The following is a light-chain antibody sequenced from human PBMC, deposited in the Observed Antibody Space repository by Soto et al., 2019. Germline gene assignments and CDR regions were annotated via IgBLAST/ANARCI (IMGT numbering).Light chain of an antibody. CDR2: YDS. Sequence: SYELTQPPSVSVAPGKTARITCGGNNIGSKSVHWYQQKPGQAPVLVIYYDSDRPSGIPERFSGSNSGNTATLTISRVEAGDEADYYRQVWDSSSDHPGYVFGTGTKLTVL. J-gene: IGLJ1*01. CDR3: QVWDSSSDHPGYV. V-gene: IGLV3-21*04. CDR1: NIGSKS.